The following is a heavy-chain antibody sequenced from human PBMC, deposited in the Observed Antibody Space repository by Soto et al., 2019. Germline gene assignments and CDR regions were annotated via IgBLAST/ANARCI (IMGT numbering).Heavy chain of an antibody. CDR2: INHSGNT. CDR3: ARHHVLGRTIAGAAEF. V-gene: IGHV4-34*01. D-gene: IGHD1-26*01. Sequence: QVQLQQRGAGLLKPSETLSLTCAVYGKSLSGYYWSWIRQPPGKALEWIGEINHSGNTNYNPSLKSRVTISVDTYEYQLFLNLRSVPAADTAMYYWARHHVLGRTIAGAAEFWGQGTLVTVSS. J-gene: IGHJ4*02. CDR1: GKSLSGYY.